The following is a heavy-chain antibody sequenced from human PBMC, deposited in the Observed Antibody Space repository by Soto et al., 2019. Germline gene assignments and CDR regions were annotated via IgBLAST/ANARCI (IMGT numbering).Heavy chain of an antibody. CDR2: IYYFGST. CDR1: GVFISSYY. CDR3: ARRLYYNSSGIEGGGMDV. J-gene: IGHJ6*02. Sequence: PPDTLSLTCTVSGVFISSYYWSWILQPPGKGLEWIGYIYYFGSTNYNPSLKSRVTISVDTSKNQFSLKLSSVTAADTAVYYCARRLYYNSSGIEGGGMDVWGQGTTVAVS. D-gene: IGHD3-22*01. V-gene: IGHV4-59*08.